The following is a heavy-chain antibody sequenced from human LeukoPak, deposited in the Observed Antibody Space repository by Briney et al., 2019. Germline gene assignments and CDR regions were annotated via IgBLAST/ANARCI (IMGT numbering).Heavy chain of an antibody. V-gene: IGHV4-30-2*01. CDR1: GVSISSGGYY. CDR3: ARNRVGATEREYYFDY. Sequence: PSQTLSLTCTVSGVSISSGGYYWSWIRQPPGKGLEWFGYIYHSGSTYYNPSLKSRVTISVDRSKNQFSLKLSSVTAADTAVYYCARNRVGATEREYYFDYWGQGTLVTVSS. J-gene: IGHJ4*02. CDR2: IYHSGST. D-gene: IGHD1-26*01.